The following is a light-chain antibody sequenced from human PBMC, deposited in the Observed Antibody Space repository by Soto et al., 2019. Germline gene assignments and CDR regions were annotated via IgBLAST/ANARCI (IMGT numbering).Light chain of an antibody. Sequence: QSVLTQPPSVSGAPGQRVTISCTGSSSNIGAGYDVHWYQQLPGTAPKLLIYGNSNRPSGVPDRFSGSKSGTSASLAITGLQAEDEADYYCQSYDSXLSGSRVSGTGTKVTVL. V-gene: IGLV1-40*01. CDR3: QSYDSXLSGSRV. CDR2: GNS. J-gene: IGLJ1*01. CDR1: SSNIGAGYD.